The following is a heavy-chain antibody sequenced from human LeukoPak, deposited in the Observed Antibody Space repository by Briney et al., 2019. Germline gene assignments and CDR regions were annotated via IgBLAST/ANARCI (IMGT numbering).Heavy chain of an antibody. Sequence: GSLRLSCAASGFTFSSYSMNWVRQAPGKGLEWVSYISSGSSTIYYADSVKGRFTISRDNAKNSLYLQMSSLRAEDTAVYYCARGRASSFRVLIRPTVGNYFDYWGQGTLVTVSS. CDR1: GFTFSSYS. CDR2: ISSGSSTI. D-gene: IGHD2-8*01. V-gene: IGHV3-48*01. J-gene: IGHJ4*02. CDR3: ARGRASSFRVLIRPTVGNYFDY.